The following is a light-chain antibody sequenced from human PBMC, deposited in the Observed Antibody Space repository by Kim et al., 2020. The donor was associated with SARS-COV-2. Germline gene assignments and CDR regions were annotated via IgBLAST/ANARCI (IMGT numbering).Light chain of an antibody. CDR2: DAS. Sequence: LSPGQRGTLSCRASQSVNNYLAWYQHRSGQAPRLLIYDASNRATGIPGRFSGSGSGTDFTLTISSLEPEDFAVYYCQQRYNWPLTFGGGTKVDIK. CDR3: QQRYNWPLT. CDR1: QSVNNY. J-gene: IGKJ4*01. V-gene: IGKV3-11*01.